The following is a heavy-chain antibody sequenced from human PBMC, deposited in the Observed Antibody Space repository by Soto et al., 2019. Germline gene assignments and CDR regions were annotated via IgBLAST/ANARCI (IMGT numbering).Heavy chain of an antibody. V-gene: IGHV3-11*06. CDR1: GFTFSDYY. CDR3: ARSRYSSGWSNSFDI. Sequence: PGGSLRLSCAASGFTFSDYYMSWIRQAPGKGLEWVSYISSSSSYTNYADSVKGRFTISRDNAKNSLYLQMNSLRAEDTAVYYCARSRYSSGWSNSFDIWRQGTMVTVS. D-gene: IGHD6-19*01. CDR2: ISSSSSYT. J-gene: IGHJ3*02.